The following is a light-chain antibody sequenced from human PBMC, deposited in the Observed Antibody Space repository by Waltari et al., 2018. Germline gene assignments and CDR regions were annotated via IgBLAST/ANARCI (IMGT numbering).Light chain of an antibody. CDR3: SSYAGSNNYVL. CDR2: EVN. Sequence: QSALTQPPSASGSPGQSVTISCTGTSSYVGGYNYVSWYQQHPGKAPKLMIYEVNNRPSGVPDRFSGSKSGNTASLTVSGLQADDEADYYCSSYAGSNNYVLFGGGTKLTVL. CDR1: SSYVGGYNY. V-gene: IGLV2-8*01. J-gene: IGLJ2*01.